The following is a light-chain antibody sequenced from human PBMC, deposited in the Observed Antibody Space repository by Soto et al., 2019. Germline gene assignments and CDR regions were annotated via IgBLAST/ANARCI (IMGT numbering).Light chain of an antibody. J-gene: IGKJ4*01. V-gene: IGKV3-20*01. CDR3: QHYRTS. CDR1: QGVSSSY. Sequence: EIVLTQSPGTLSLSPGERATLSCRASQGVSSSYLAWYQQKPGQPPRLLIYGASSRATGIPDRFSGSGSGTDFNLTITRLEPVDFAVYYCQHYRTSFGGGTKVEIK. CDR2: GAS.